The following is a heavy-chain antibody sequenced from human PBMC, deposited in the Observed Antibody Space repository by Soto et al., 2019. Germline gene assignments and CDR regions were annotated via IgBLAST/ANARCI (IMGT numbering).Heavy chain of an antibody. CDR3: ARQYGSGSFDY. CDR1: GYSFTTYW. D-gene: IGHD3-10*01. CDR2: IYSGDSDI. V-gene: IGHV5-51*01. Sequence: GASLKISCKGSGYSFTTYWIGWVRQMPGKGLEWMGIIYSGDSDIRYSPSFQDQVTISADNSINTAYLQWNSLKASDTAIYYCARQYGSGSFDYWGQGTVVTVSS. J-gene: IGHJ4*02.